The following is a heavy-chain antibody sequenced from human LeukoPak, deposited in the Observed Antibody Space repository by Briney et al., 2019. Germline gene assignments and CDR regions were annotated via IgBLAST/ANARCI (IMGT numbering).Heavy chain of an antibody. CDR3: ARGNGVVTAIRYYGY. V-gene: IGHV4-31*03. J-gene: IGHJ4*02. D-gene: IGHD2-21*02. Sequence: ASETLSLTCTVSGGSISSGGYYWSWIRQHPGKGLEWIGYIYYSGSTYYNPSLKSRVTISVDTSKNQFSLKLSSVTAADTAVYYCARGNGVVTAIRYYGYWGQGTLVTVSS. CDR2: IYYSGST. CDR1: GGSISSGGYY.